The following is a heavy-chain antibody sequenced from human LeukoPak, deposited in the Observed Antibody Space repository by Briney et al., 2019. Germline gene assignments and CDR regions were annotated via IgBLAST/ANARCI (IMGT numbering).Heavy chain of an antibody. CDR2: ISFDGNEK. Sequence: PGGSLRLSCAASGFTFSSYTIHWVRQAPGRGLEWVALISFDGNEKYYADSVKGRFTISRDKSKNTLYLQMNSLRADDTAVYYCARSNDCGGDCYSFDYWGQGTLVTVSS. V-gene: IGHV3-30*04. CDR3: ARSNDCGGDCYSFDY. J-gene: IGHJ4*02. D-gene: IGHD2-21*02. CDR1: GFTFSSYT.